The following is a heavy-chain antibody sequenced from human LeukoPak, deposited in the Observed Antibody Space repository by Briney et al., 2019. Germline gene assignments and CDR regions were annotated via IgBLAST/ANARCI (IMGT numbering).Heavy chain of an antibody. V-gene: IGHV3-9*01. CDR1: GFTFDDYA. Sequence: GGSLRLSCAASGFTFDDYAMHWVRQAPGKGLEWVSGISWNSGSIGYADSVKGRFTISRDNAKNSLYLQMNSLRAEDTALYYCATTYCGGDCDLDYYYGMDVWGQGTTVTVSS. J-gene: IGHJ6*02. CDR2: ISWNSGSI. CDR3: ATTYCGGDCDLDYYYGMDV. D-gene: IGHD2-21*02.